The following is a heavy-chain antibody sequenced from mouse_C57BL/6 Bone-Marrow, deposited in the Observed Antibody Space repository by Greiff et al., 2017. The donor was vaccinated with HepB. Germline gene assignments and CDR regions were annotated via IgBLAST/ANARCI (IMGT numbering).Heavy chain of an antibody. V-gene: IGHV1-54*01. CDR1: GYAFTNYL. CDR3: ARWNDGNPDY. D-gene: IGHD2-1*01. CDR2: INPGSGGT. Sequence: VQLQESGAELVRPGTSVKVSCKASGYAFTNYLIEWVKQRPGQGLEWIGVINPGSGGTNYNEKFKGKATLTADKSSSTAYMQLSSLTSEDSAVYFCARWNDGNPDYWGQGTTLTVSS. J-gene: IGHJ2*01.